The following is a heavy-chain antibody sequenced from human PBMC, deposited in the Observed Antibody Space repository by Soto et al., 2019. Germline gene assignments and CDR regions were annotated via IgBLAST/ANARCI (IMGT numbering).Heavy chain of an antibody. CDR1: GFKFSSYV. V-gene: IGHV3-23*01. J-gene: IGHJ4*02. Sequence: EVQLLESGGGLVQPGGSLRLSCAASGFKFSSYVMSWGRQAPGKGLEWVSAISGSGGSTYYTDSVKGRFTISRDNSKNTVYLQMNSLRAEDTASYYCASYYYDSSGYYHYFDYWGQGTLVTVSS. D-gene: IGHD3-22*01. CDR2: ISGSGGST. CDR3: ASYYYDSSGYYHYFDY.